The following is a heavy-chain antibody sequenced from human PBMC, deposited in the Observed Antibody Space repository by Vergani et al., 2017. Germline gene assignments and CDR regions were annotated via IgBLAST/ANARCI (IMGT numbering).Heavy chain of an antibody. CDR2: IYYSGST. CDR1: GGSISSYY. D-gene: IGHD5-12*01. J-gene: IGHJ1*01. CDR3: ARGLSGYEH. Sequence: QVQLQESGPGLVKPSETLSLTCTVPGGSISSYYWSWIRQPPGKGLEWIGYIYYSGSTNYIPSLKSRVTISVDTSKNQSSLKLSSVTAADTAVYYCARGLSGYEHWGQGTLVTVSS. V-gene: IGHV4-59*01.